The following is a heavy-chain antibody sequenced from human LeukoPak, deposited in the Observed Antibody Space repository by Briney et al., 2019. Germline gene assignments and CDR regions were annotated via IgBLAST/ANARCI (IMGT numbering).Heavy chain of an antibody. CDR1: GGSFSGYY. J-gene: IGHJ5*02. Sequence: SETLSLTCAVYGGSFSGYYWSWIRQPPGKGLEWIGEINHSGSTNYNPSLKSRVTISVDTSKNQFSLKLSSVTAADTAVYYCARADPGGIAVAGTGRSWCDPWGQGTLVTVSS. V-gene: IGHV4-34*01. D-gene: IGHD6-19*01. CDR2: INHSGST. CDR3: ARADPGGIAVAGTGRSWCDP.